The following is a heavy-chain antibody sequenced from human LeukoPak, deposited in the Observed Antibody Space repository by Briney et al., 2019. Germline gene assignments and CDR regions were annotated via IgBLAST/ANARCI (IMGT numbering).Heavy chain of an antibody. V-gene: IGHV3-21*01. J-gene: IGHJ4*02. CDR3: ARDPITMVRGVRSYYFDY. CDR2: ISSSSSYI. Sequence: PGGSLRLSCAASGFTFSSYSMNWVRQAPGKGLEWVSSISSSSSYIYYADSVKGRFAISRDNAKNSLYLQMNSLRAEDTAVYYRARDPITMVRGVRSYYFDYWGQGTLVTVSS. CDR1: GFTFSSYS. D-gene: IGHD3-10*01.